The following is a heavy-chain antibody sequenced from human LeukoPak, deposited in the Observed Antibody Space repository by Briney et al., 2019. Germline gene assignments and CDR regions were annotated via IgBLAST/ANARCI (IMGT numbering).Heavy chain of an antibody. J-gene: IGHJ6*03. CDR2: MNPNSGNT. D-gene: IGHD3-3*01. CDR3: ARVGTGGHYDFWSGYFYYYYYYMDV. V-gene: IGHV1-8*03. Sequence: ASVKVSCKASGYTFTNYYMQWVRQAPGQGLEWMGWMNPNSGNTGYAQKFQGRVTITRNTSISTAYMELSSLRSEDTAVYYCARVGTGGHYDFWSGYFYYYYYYMDVWGKGTTVTVSS. CDR1: GYTFTNYY.